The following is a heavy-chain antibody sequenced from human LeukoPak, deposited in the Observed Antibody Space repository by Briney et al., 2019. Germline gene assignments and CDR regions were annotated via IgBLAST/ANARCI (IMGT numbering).Heavy chain of an antibody. CDR2: ISGSGGSA. CDR3: AKHLGSGWSRYYFAY. CDR1: GFTFGTYA. Sequence: GGSLRLSCAASGFTFGTYAMSWVRQAPGKGLEWVSTISGSGGSAYYADSVKGRFTISRDNSKNTLYLQMKSLRADATAVYYCAKHLGSGWSRYYFAYWGQGTLVTVSS. D-gene: IGHD6-19*01. J-gene: IGHJ4*02. V-gene: IGHV3-23*01.